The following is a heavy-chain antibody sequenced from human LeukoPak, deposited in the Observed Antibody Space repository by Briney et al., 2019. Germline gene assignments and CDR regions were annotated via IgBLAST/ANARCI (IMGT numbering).Heavy chain of an antibody. J-gene: IGHJ4*02. D-gene: IGHD3-22*01. V-gene: IGHV3-23*01. CDR2: ISGSGGNT. CDR1: GFTFSSYA. Sequence: GGSLRLSCAASGFTFSSYAMSWVRQAPGKGLEWVSTISGSGGNTYYADSVKGRFTISRDNSKNTLYLQMNSLRAEDTAVYYCAKDYYDSSGCIDYWGQGTLVTVSS. CDR3: AKDYYDSSGCIDY.